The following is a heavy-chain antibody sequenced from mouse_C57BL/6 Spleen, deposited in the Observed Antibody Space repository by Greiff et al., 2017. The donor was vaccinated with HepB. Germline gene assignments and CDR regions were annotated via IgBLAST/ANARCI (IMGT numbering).Heavy chain of an antibody. CDR1: GYTFTSYW. V-gene: IGHV1-52*01. Sequence: QVQLQQPGAELVRPGSSVKLSCKASGYTFTSYWMHWVKQRPIQGLEWIGNIDPSDSETHYNQKFTDKATLTVDKSSSTAYMQLSSLTSEDSAVYYCARDGNSAWFAYWGQGTLVTVSA. CDR2: IDPSDSET. J-gene: IGHJ3*01. CDR3: ARDGNSAWFAY. D-gene: IGHD2-1*01.